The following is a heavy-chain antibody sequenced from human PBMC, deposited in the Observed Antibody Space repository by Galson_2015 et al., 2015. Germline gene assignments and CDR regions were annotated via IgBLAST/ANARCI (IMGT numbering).Heavy chain of an antibody. D-gene: IGHD1-14*01. CDR1: EFTFSSDA. CDR2: IVCSGSSS. V-gene: IGHV3-23*01. Sequence: SLRLSCAASEFTFSSDAMNWVRQAPGRGLEWVSTIVCSGSSSYYADSVKGRFTISRDNSKNTLYLQMNSLRAEDTAIYYCAKAPGGHYLTPGYCRQRALLAVSS. J-gene: IGHJ4*01. CDR3: AKAPGGHYLTPGY.